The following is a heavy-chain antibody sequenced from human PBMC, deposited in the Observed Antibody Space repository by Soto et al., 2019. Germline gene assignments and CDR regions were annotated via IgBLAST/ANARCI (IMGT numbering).Heavy chain of an antibody. CDR2: MNPNSGNT. Sequence: QVQLVQSGAEVKKPGASVKVSCKASGYTFTSYDINWVRQATGQGLEWMGWMNPNSGNTGYAQKLQGRVTMTRNTSISTAYMELSRLRSEDTAVYYCARGKAVAAKSWFDPWGQGTLVTASS. D-gene: IGHD6-19*01. CDR1: GYTFTSYD. J-gene: IGHJ5*02. V-gene: IGHV1-8*01. CDR3: ARGKAVAAKSWFDP.